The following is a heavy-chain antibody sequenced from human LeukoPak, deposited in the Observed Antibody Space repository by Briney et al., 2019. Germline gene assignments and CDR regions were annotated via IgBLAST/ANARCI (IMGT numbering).Heavy chain of an antibody. CDR1: GFTFSNYA. CDR2: ISNDGRNK. Sequence: GGSLRLSCAASGFTFSNYAMHWVRQAPGKGLEWVTVISNDGRNKYYADSVKGRFTISRDNSKNTVYLQMNSLRGEDTAVYYCARDNELDLWGRGTLVTVSS. J-gene: IGHJ2*01. V-gene: IGHV3-30*19. D-gene: IGHD2-8*01. CDR3: ARDNELDL.